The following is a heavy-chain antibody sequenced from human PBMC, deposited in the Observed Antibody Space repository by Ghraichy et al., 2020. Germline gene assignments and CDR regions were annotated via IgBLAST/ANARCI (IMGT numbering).Heavy chain of an antibody. CDR1: GFTFSAYA. J-gene: IGHJ4*02. V-gene: IGHV3-23*01. D-gene: IGHD6-19*01. CDR3: ANRSAYTSGWIDY. CDR2: ISGRGDST. Sequence: LSLTCAASGFTFSAYAVSWVRQAPGRGLEWVSAISGRGDSTYYADSVKGRFTLSRDNSKNTVYLQMSSLRAEDTAVYYCANRSAYTSGWIDYWGQGALVTVSS.